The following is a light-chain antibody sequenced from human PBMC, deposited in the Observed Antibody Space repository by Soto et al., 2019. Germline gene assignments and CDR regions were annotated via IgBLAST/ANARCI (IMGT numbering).Light chain of an antibody. J-gene: IGLJ3*02. Sequence: QSVLTQPPSVSGAPGQRVTISCTGSSSNIGAGYDVHWYQQLPGAAPRLVIYGNSNRPSGVPDRFSASKSGTSASLAITGLQAEDEADYYCPSYDSLSGSRVFGGGTKVTVL. CDR1: SSNIGAGYD. CDR3: PSYDSLSGSRV. V-gene: IGLV1-40*01. CDR2: GNS.